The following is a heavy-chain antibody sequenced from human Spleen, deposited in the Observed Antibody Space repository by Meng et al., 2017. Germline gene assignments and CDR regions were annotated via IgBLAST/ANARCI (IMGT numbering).Heavy chain of an antibody. V-gene: IGHV3-11*01. CDR3: ARDLRRGQWVEGGGY. J-gene: IGHJ4*02. CDR2: ISGSGDNI. CDR1: GFTFSDYY. D-gene: IGHD6-19*01. Sequence: GESLKISCAASGFTFSDYYMGWIRQAPGKGLEWVSYISGSGDNIFYADSVKGRFTISRDNAKNSMDLQMNNLRAEDAAVYYCARDLRRGQWVEGGGYWGQGTLVTVSS.